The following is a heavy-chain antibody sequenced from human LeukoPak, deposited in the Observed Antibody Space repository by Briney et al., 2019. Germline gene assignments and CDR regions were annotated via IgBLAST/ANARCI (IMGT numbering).Heavy chain of an antibody. CDR1: GGSISSYY. V-gene: IGHV4-59*01. D-gene: IGHD3-3*01. CDR2: IYYSGST. CDR3: ARETYYDFWSGYYTGWDV. J-gene: IGHJ6*04. Sequence: PSETLSLTCTVSGGSISSYYWSWIRQPPGKGLEWIGYIYYSGSTNYNPSLKSRVTISVDTSKNQFSLKLSSVTAADTAVYYCARETYYDFWSGYYTGWDVWGKGTTVTVSS.